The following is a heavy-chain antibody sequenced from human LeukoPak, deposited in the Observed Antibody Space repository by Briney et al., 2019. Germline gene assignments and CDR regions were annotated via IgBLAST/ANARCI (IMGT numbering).Heavy chain of an antibody. V-gene: IGHV4-34*01. J-gene: IGHJ4*02. CDR1: GGSFSGYY. Sequence: SETLSLTCAVYGGSFSGYYWSWIRQPPGKGLEWIGEISHSGSTNYNPSLKNRVTISVDTSKNQFSLTLSSVTAADTAVYYCARGMRVTNLYFDDWGQGTLVTVSS. CDR2: ISHSGST. D-gene: IGHD4-17*01. CDR3: ARGMRVTNLYFDD.